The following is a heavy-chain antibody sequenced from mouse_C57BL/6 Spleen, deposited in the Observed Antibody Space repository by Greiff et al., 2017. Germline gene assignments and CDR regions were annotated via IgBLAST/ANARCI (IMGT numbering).Heavy chain of an antibody. Sequence: EVQLQQSGPELVKPGASVKIPCKASGYTFTDYNMDWVKQSHGKSLEWIGDINPNNGGTIYNQKFKGKATLTVDKSSSTAYMELRSLTSEDTAVYYCARGNLLLRFYYFDYWGQGTTLTVSS. V-gene: IGHV1-18*01. D-gene: IGHD1-1*01. CDR3: ARGNLLLRFYYFDY. CDR1: GYTFTDYN. CDR2: INPNNGGT. J-gene: IGHJ2*01.